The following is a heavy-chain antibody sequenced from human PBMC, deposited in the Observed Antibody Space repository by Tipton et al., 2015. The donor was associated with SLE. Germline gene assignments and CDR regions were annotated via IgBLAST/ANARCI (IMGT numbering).Heavy chain of an antibody. D-gene: IGHD3-3*01. Sequence: SLRLSCAASGFTFSSYAMSWVRQAPGKGLEWVSAISGSGGSTYYADSVKGRFTISRDNSKNTLYLQMNSLRAEDTAVYYCAKADDFWSGYYGELDYFDYWGQGTLVTVSS. CDR1: GFTFSSYA. V-gene: IGHV3-23*01. J-gene: IGHJ4*02. CDR2: ISGSGGST. CDR3: AKADDFWSGYYGELDYFDY.